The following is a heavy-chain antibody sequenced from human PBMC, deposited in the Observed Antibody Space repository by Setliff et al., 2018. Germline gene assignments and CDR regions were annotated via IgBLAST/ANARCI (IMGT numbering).Heavy chain of an antibody. J-gene: IGHJ4*02. CDR1: GGTFSDYY. CDR2: INHRGGT. D-gene: IGHD6-6*01. CDR3: ARGRNIAARLLDS. V-gene: IGHV4-34*01. Sequence: SETLSLTCAAYGGTFSDYYWTWIRQPPGKGLEWIGEINHRGGTNYNPSLKSRATISIDTSKDQFSLKLISMNAADTAVYFCARGRNIAARLLDSWGQGALVTVSS.